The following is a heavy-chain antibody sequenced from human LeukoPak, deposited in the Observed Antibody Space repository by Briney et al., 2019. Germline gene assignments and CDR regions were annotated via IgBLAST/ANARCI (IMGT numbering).Heavy chain of an antibody. Sequence: GGSLRLSCAASEFTFVRYGMNWVRQAPGKGLEWVSYISSSSFKIGYADSVKGRFTISRDNSKNSLYLQMDSLRVEDTAVYYCVRDPSYGSSWYYYMDVWGKGTTVTVSS. J-gene: IGHJ6*03. CDR3: VRDPSYGSSWYYYMDV. V-gene: IGHV3-48*04. CDR2: ISSSSFKI. CDR1: EFTFVRYG. D-gene: IGHD6-13*01.